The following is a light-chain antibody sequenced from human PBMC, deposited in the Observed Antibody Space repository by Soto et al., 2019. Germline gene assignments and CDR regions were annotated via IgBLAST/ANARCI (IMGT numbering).Light chain of an antibody. Sequence: EIVLTQSPATLSLSPGERATLSCRASQSINSYLAWYQQKPGQAPRLLIQDASTRATGIPARFSGSGSGTDFTITTSSREPEDFALYYCQQRGNWPPWAIGQGTKLEIK. V-gene: IGKV3-11*01. CDR3: QQRGNWPPWA. J-gene: IGKJ2*01. CDR2: DAS. CDR1: QSINSY.